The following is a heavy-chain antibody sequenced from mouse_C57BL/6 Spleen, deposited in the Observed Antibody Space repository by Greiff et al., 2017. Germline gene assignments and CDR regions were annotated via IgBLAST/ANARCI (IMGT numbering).Heavy chain of an antibody. Sequence: VQLVESGPELVKPGASVKISCTASGYAFSSSWMNWVQQRPGKGLEWIGWIFPGDGDTNYTGKFKGKATLTADKSSSTAYMQLSSLTSEDSAVYSCARKGTAQALLYMDYWGQGTSVTVSS. CDR3: ARKGTAQALLYMDY. J-gene: IGHJ4*01. CDR1: GYAFSSSW. V-gene: IGHV1-82*01. D-gene: IGHD3-2*02. CDR2: IFPGDGDT.